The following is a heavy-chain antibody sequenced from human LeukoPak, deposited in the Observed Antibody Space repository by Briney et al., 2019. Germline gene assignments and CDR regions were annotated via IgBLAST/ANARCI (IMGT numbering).Heavy chain of an antibody. D-gene: IGHD6-19*01. CDR3: AKSMTLQWRGFFDL. CDR2: ISDSGANT. CDR1: GFTFSTYA. V-gene: IGHV3-23*01. Sequence: PGGSLRLSCAASGFTFSTYAMSWVRQAPGKGLEWVSTISDSGANTYHAASVRGRFTISRDNSKNTLYLQKNSLRADDTAIYYCAKSMTLQWRGFFDLWGRGTHVTVSS. J-gene: IGHJ2*01.